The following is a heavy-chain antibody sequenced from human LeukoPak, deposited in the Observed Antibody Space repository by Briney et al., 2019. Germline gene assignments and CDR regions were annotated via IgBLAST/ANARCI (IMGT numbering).Heavy chain of an antibody. CDR1: GFTFSSYS. CDR2: ISSSSSYI. D-gene: IGHD6-19*01. CDR3: ARGPQWLRALYFQH. Sequence: GGSLRLSCTASGFTFSSYSMNWVRRAPGKGLEWVSSISSSSSYIYYADSVKGRFTISRDNAKNSLYLQMNSLRAEDTAVYYCARGPQWLRALYFQHWGQGTLVTVSS. V-gene: IGHV3-21*01. J-gene: IGHJ1*01.